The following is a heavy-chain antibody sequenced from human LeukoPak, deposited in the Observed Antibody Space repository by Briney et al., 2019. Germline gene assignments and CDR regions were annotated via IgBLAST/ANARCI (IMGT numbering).Heavy chain of an antibody. CDR1: GYTFTGYQ. CDR2: INANSGGT. Sequence: ASVKVSCKSSGYTFTGYQMHWVRQAPGQGLEWMGRINANSGGTNTAQKFQGRVTMTRDTSKTTAYMELSGLRSDDTAAYYCAGGEDLGVAMDYYYGLDVWGQGTTVTVSS. D-gene: IGHD2-8*01. J-gene: IGHJ6*02. V-gene: IGHV1-2*06. CDR3: AGGEDLGVAMDYYYGLDV.